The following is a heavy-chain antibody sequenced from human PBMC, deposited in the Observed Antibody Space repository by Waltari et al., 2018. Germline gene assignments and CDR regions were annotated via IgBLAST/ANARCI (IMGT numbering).Heavy chain of an antibody. V-gene: IGHV4-59*08. D-gene: IGHD3-10*01. J-gene: IGHJ6*03. Sequence: QVQLQESGPGLVKPSETLSLTCTVSGGSISSYYWSWIRQPPGKGLEWIGYIYYSGSTNYNPSLKSRVTISVDTSKNQFSLKLSSVTAADTAVYYCARVKGSGRTRGRYYYMDVWGKGTTVTISS. CDR3: ARVKGSGRTRGRYYYMDV. CDR2: IYYSGST. CDR1: GGSISSYY.